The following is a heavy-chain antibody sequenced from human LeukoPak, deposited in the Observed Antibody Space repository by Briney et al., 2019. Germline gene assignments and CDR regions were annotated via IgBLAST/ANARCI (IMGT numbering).Heavy chain of an antibody. CDR2: ISYDGSNK. V-gene: IGHV3-30-3*01. J-gene: IGHJ2*01. D-gene: IGHD3-22*01. CDR3: ARGLFTGGTYFDL. Sequence: PGGSLRLSCAASGFTFNTYAMHWVRQAPGKGLEWVAVISYDGSNKKYGDSVKGRFTISRDNSKNTLYLQMNNLRPEDTAVYNCARGLFTGGTYFDLWGRGTRVTVSS. CDR1: GFTFNTYA.